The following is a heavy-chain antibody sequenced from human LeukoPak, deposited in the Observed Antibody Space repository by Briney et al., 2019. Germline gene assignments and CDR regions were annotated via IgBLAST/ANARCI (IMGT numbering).Heavy chain of an antibody. CDR1: GFTFSDYY. Sequence: PGGSLRLSYAASGFTFSDYYMSWIRQAPGKGLEWVSYISSSSSYTNYADSVKGRFTISRDNAKNSLYLQMNSLRAEDTAVYYCARVWFSGYYYYGMDVWGQGTTVTVSS. CDR3: ARVWFSGYYYYGMDV. V-gene: IGHV3-11*06. J-gene: IGHJ6*02. D-gene: IGHD3-10*01. CDR2: ISSSSSYT.